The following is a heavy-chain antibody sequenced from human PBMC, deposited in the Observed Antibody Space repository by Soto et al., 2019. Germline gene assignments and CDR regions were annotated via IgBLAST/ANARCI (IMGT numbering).Heavy chain of an antibody. V-gene: IGHV3-23*01. CDR3: AKGRAGVLTGYSSSGY. CDR2: ISGSGGST. D-gene: IGHD3-9*01. Sequence: PGGSLRLSCAASGFTFSSYAMSWVRQAPGKGLEWVSAISGSGGSTYYADSVKGRFTISRDNSKNTLYLQMNSLRAEDTAVYYCAKGRAGVLTGYSSSGYWGQGTLVTVSS. J-gene: IGHJ4*02. CDR1: GFTFSSYA.